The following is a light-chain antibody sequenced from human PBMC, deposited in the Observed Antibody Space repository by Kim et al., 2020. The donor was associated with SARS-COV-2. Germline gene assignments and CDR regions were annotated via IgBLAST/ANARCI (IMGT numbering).Light chain of an antibody. CDR2: QDS. Sequence: SYELTQPPPVSVSPGQTASITCSGDKLGDKYACWYQQKPGQSPVLVIYQDSKRPSGIPERFSGSNSGNTATLTISGTQAMDEADYYCQAWDSSKGVFGGG. CDR1: KLGDKY. CDR3: QAWDSSKGV. V-gene: IGLV3-1*01. J-gene: IGLJ3*02.